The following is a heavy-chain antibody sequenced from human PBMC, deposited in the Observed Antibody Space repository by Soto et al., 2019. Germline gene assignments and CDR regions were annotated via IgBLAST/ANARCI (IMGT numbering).Heavy chain of an antibody. Sequence: SETLSLTCTVSGGSISSSGFYWGWIRQPPEKGLEWIGTIYRGSTYYNPSLNSRVTIAVDTSKNQSSLKLSSVTPADTAVYYCARRYFYGSGKYGLDVWGQGTTVTVSS. J-gene: IGHJ6*02. CDR1: GGSISSSGFY. V-gene: IGHV4-39*01. CDR3: ARRYFYGSGKYGLDV. CDR2: IYRGST. D-gene: IGHD3-10*01.